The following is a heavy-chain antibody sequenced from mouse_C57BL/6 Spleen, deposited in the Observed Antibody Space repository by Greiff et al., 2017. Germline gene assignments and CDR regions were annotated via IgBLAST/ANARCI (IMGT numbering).Heavy chain of an antibody. CDR2: INPNNGGT. CDR3: ASNYGSSYAMDY. V-gene: IGHV1-26*01. D-gene: IGHD1-1*01. Sequence: VQLQQSGPELVKPGASVKISCTASGYTFTDYYMNWVKQSHGKSLEWIGDINPNNGGTSYNQKFKGKATLTVDKSSSTAYMELRSLTSEDSAVYYCASNYGSSYAMDYWGQGTSGTVSS. CDR1: GYTFTDYY. J-gene: IGHJ4*01.